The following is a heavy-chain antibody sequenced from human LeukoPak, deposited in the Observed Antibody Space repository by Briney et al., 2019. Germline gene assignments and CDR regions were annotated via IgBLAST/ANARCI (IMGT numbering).Heavy chain of an antibody. CDR1: GFTFSSYG. D-gene: IGHD6-13*01. Sequence: GRSLRLSCAASGFTFSSYGVHWVRQAPGKGLEWVAVIWYDGSNKYYADSVKGRFTISRDNSKNTLYLQMNSLRAEDTAVYYCARDVSYSSSWYVYWGQGTLVTVSS. CDR3: ARDVSYSSSWYVY. CDR2: IWYDGSNK. V-gene: IGHV3-33*01. J-gene: IGHJ4*02.